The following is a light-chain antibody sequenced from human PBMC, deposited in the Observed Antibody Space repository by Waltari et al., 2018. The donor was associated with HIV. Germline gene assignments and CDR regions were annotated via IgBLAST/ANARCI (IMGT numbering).Light chain of an antibody. CDR1: QSISNW. J-gene: IGKJ4*01. Sequence: DIQMPQSLSTVSASVGDKIIITCRASQSISNWLAWFQQKPGKAPKLLIYKASNLESGVPSRFSGSGSGTEFTLTINSLQPDDFATYFCQQYSSDPLTFGRGTRVEVK. CDR3: QQYSSDPLT. CDR2: KAS. V-gene: IGKV1-5*03.